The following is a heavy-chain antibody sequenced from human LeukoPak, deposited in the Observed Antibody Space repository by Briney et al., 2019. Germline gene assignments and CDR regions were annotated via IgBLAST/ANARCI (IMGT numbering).Heavy chain of an antibody. CDR1: GGSISSYY. Sequence: SETLSLTCTVSGGSISSYYWSWIRQPPGKGLEWIGYIYYSGSTNYNPSLKSRVTISVDTSKNQFSLKLSSVTAADTAVYYCARAASSSWDHDAFDIWGQGTMVTVSS. V-gene: IGHV4-59*01. J-gene: IGHJ3*02. D-gene: IGHD6-13*01. CDR3: ARAASSSWDHDAFDI. CDR2: IYYSGST.